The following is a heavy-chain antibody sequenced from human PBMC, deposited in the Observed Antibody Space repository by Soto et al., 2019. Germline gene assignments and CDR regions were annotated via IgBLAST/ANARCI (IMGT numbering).Heavy chain of an antibody. CDR1: GVNFSSDS. CDR3: GRDRKGLLAAN. V-gene: IGHV3-74*01. J-gene: IGHJ4*02. Sequence: GGSLRLSCAASGVNFSSDSMHWVRQAPGKGLAWVSRINGDGTRTTYADSAKGRFTISRDNAKNMLFLQVNSLRVDDTAVYYCGRDRKGLLAANWGQGVLVTVSS. D-gene: IGHD6-25*01. CDR2: INGDGTRT.